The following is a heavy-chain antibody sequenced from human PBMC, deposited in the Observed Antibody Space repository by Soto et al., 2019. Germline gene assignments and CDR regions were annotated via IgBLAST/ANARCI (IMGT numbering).Heavy chain of an antibody. J-gene: IGHJ4*02. Sequence: QVQLVQSGAEVKKPGASVKASCKASGYTFTNYYRHWVRQAPGQGLEWMVIINPSTGTTSYAQKFQGRVTITRATSASTVHLELSILRSDDTAVDYCARASWDRVRGVNEFDYWGQGTLVTVSS. V-gene: IGHV1-46*01. CDR3: ARASWDRVRGVNEFDY. CDR2: INPSTGTT. CDR1: GYTFTNYY. D-gene: IGHD3-10*01.